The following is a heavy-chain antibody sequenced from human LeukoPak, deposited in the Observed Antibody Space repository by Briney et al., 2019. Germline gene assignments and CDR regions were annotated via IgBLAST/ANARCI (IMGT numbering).Heavy chain of an antibody. J-gene: IGHJ6*03. V-gene: IGHV1-2*02. Sequence: ASVKVSCKASGGTFSSYAISWVRQAPGQGLEWMGWINPNSGATYYAQNFQGRVTLTRDTSISTAYMELSSLRSDDTAVYYCAREAVYYGSGSYYYYYYMDVWGKGTTVTVSS. CDR1: GGTFSSYA. CDR2: INPNSGAT. D-gene: IGHD3-10*01. CDR3: AREAVYYGSGSYYYYYYMDV.